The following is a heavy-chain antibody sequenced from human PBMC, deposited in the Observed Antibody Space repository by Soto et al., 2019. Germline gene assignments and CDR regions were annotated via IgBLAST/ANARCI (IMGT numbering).Heavy chain of an antibody. D-gene: IGHD3-3*01. CDR2: IIPIFGTA. V-gene: IGHV1-69*13. CDR3: ARWRGRTIFAALDV. Sequence: SVKVSCKASGGTFSSYAISWVRQAPGQGLEWMGGIIPIFGTANYAQKFQGRVTITADESTSTAYMELSSLRSEDTAVYYCARWRGRTIFAALDVWGQGTTGTAP. J-gene: IGHJ6*02. CDR1: GGTFSSYA.